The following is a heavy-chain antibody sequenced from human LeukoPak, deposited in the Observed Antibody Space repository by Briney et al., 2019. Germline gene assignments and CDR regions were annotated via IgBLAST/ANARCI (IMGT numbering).Heavy chain of an antibody. V-gene: IGHV3-74*01. J-gene: IGHJ3*02. CDR2: ITSDGSST. D-gene: IGHD2-8*02. Sequence: GGSLRLSCAASGFTFSNYWMHWVRQAPGKGLMWVSRITSDGSSTNYADSVKGRFTISRDNAKNTLYLQMNSLRAEDTAVYFCARGWVVATGGFDMWGQGTMVTVSS. CDR3: ARGWVVATGGFDM. CDR1: GFTFSNYW.